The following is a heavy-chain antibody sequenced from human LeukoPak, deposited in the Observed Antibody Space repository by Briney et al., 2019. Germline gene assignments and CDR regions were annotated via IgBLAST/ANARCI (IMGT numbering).Heavy chain of an antibody. CDR2: INPSGGST. D-gene: IGHD3-3*01. V-gene: IGHV1-46*03. Sequence: ASVKVSCKASGYTFTSYYMHWVRHAPGQGLEWMGIINPSGGSTSYAQKFQGRVTMTRDTSTSTVYMELSSLRSEDTAVYYCARGTSGLSPPYYYYYMDVWGKGTTVTVSS. CDR3: ARGTSGLSPPYYYYYMDV. J-gene: IGHJ6*03. CDR1: GYTFTSYY.